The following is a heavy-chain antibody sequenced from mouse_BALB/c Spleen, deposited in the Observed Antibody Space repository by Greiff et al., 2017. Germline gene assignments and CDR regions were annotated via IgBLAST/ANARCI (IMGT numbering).Heavy chain of an antibody. CDR1: GYTFTSYY. CDR2: INPSNGGT. Sequence: AQLQQSGAELVKPGASVKLSCKASGYTFTSYYMYWVKQRPGQGLEWIGEINPSNGGTNFNEKFKGKATLTVDKASSTASMQLRSLTSEDSAVYYCTSRRCYGPSWFAYWGQGTLVTVSA. J-gene: IGHJ3*01. CDR3: TSRRCYGPSWFAY. V-gene: IGHV1S16*01. D-gene: IGHD1-1*01.